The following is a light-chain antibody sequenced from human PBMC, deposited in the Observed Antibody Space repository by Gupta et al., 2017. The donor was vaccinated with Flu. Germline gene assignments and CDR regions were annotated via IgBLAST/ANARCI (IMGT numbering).Light chain of an antibody. Sequence: IVMTQSPVTLSVSPGERATLSCRASQSVSDNLAWYQQKPGQAPRLLIYGASTRATGIPARFSGSGSGTEFTLTISSLQSEDFAVYYCQKYNNWWTFGQGTKVKIK. V-gene: IGKV3-15*01. CDR1: QSVSDN. J-gene: IGKJ1*01. CDR2: GAS. CDR3: QKYNNWWT.